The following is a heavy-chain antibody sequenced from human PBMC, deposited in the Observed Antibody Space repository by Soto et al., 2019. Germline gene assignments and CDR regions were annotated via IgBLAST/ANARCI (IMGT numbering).Heavy chain of an antibody. CDR3: ARGSTALQIVGAYHFDY. V-gene: IGHV4-34*01. D-gene: IGHD1-26*01. CDR1: GGSFSGYY. CDR2: INHSGST. J-gene: IGHJ4*02. Sequence: SETLSLTCAVYGGSFSGYYWSWIRQPPGKGLEWIGEINHSGSTNYNPSLKSRVTISVDTSKNQFSLKLSSVTAADTAVYYCARGSTALQIVGAYHFDYWGQGTLVTVSS.